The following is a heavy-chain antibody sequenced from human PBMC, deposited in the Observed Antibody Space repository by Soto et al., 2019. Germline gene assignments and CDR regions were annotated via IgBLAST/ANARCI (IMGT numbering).Heavy chain of an antibody. CDR1: GFTFSSYS. CDR2: ISSSSSYI. J-gene: IGHJ6*02. Sequence: GGSLRLSCAASGFTFSSYSMNWVRQAPGKGLEWVSSISSSSSYIYYADSVKGRFTISRDNAKNSLYLQMNSLRAEDTAVYYCARDKPHGYAGNEYYYYGMDVWGQGTTVTVSS. D-gene: IGHD5-12*01. V-gene: IGHV3-21*01. CDR3: ARDKPHGYAGNEYYYYGMDV.